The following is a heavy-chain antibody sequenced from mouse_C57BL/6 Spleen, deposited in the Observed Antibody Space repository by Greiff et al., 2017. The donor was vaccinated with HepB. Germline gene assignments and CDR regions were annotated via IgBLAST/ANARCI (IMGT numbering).Heavy chain of an antibody. CDR3: ARGGYDEWFAY. CDR2: ISYSGST. V-gene: IGHV3-1*01. CDR1: GYSITSGYD. J-gene: IGHJ3*01. D-gene: IGHD2-2*01. Sequence: EVQLQQSGPGMVKPSQSLSLTCTVTGYSITSGYDWHWIRHFPGNKLEWMGYISYSGSTNYNPSLKIRISITHDTSKNHFFLKLNSVTTEDTATYYCARGGYDEWFAYWGQGTLVTVSA.